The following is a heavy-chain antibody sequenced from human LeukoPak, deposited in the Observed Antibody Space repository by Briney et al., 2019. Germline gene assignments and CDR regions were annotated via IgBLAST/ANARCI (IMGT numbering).Heavy chain of an antibody. CDR1: GFTFSSYS. CDR2: ISSSSSYI. J-gene: IGHJ4*02. CDR3: ARVENIAVAGTDY. V-gene: IGHV3-21*01. Sequence: GGSLRLSCAASGFTFSSYSMNWVRRAPGKGLEWVSSISSSSSYIYYADSVKGRFTISRDNAKNSLYLQMNSLRAEDTAVYYCARVENIAVAGTDYWGQGTLVTVSS. D-gene: IGHD6-19*01.